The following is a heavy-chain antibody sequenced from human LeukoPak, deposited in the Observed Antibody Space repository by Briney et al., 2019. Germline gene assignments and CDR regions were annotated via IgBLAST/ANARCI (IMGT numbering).Heavy chain of an antibody. Sequence: ASVEVSCKASGYTFTSYDINWVRQAHGQGNEWMGGMNTNSGNTGYAQKFQGRVTMTRNTSISTAYMELSSLRSEDTAVYYCASSWIVVVPAAIRWVYGMDVWGQGTTVTVSS. CDR2: MNTNSGNT. D-gene: IGHD2-2*02. CDR3: ASSWIVVVPAAIRWVYGMDV. J-gene: IGHJ6*02. V-gene: IGHV1-8*01. CDR1: GYTFTSYD.